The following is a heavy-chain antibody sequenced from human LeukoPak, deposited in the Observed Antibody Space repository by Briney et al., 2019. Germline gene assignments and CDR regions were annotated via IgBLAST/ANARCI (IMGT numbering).Heavy chain of an antibody. CDR2: ISYDGSKK. D-gene: IGHD5-12*01. Sequence: PGGSLRLSCAASGFTFSSYAMHWVRQAPGKGLEWVAVISYDGSKKYYVDSVRGRFTISRDNSKNTLYLQMNSLRAEDTAVYYCARDDVDIVATGYYYYGMDVWGQGTTVTVSS. CDR3: ARDDVDIVATGYYYYGMDV. V-gene: IGHV3-30-3*01. CDR1: GFTFSSYA. J-gene: IGHJ6*02.